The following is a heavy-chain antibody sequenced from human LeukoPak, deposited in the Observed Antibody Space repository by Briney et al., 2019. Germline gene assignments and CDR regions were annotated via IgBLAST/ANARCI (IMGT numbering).Heavy chain of an antibody. CDR2: IYYSGST. J-gene: IGHJ6*03. Sequence: PSETLSLTCTVSGGSISSSSYYWGWIRQPPGKGLEWIGSIYYSGSTYYNPSLKSRVTISVDTSKNQFSLKLSSVTAADTAVYYCARGPSMEQWLVTVYYYMDVWGKGTTVTVSS. CDR1: GGSISSSSYY. CDR3: ARGPSMEQWLVTVYYYMDV. V-gene: IGHV4-39*07. D-gene: IGHD6-19*01.